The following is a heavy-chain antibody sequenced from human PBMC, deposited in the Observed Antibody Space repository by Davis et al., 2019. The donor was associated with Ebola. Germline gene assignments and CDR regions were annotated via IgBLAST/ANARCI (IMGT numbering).Heavy chain of an antibody. V-gene: IGHV3-23*01. J-gene: IGHJ6*04. Sequence: PGGSLRLSCTDSVITFSSYAMTWVRQAPGKGLEWVSAISCSGGSTYYADSVKGRFTISRDNSKKTLYLQMNSLRAEDTAVYYCAKSGLSFGVVKYHYGMDVWGKGTTVTVSS. CDR2: ISCSGGST. CDR3: AKSGLSFGVVKYHYGMDV. CDR1: VITFSSYA. D-gene: IGHD3-3*01.